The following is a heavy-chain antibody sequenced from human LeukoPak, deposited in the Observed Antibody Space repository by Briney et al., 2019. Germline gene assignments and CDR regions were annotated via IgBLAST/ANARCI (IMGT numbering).Heavy chain of an antibody. D-gene: IGHD6-19*01. V-gene: IGHV1-69*04. CDR1: GGTFSSYA. CDR2: IIPILGIA. CDR3: ARDTRDSSGWGPLGYYFDY. J-gene: IGHJ4*02. Sequence: ASVKVSCTAPGGTFSSYAISWVRQAPGQGLEWMGRIIPILGIANYAQKFQGRVTITADKSTSTAYMELSSLRSEDTAVYYCARDTRDSSGWGPLGYYFDYWGQGTLVTVSS.